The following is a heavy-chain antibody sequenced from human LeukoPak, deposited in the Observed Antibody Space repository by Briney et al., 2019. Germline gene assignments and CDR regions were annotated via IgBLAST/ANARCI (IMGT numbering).Heavy chain of an antibody. V-gene: IGHV4-4*07. CDR3: ARARTQYSSSLGGFDP. CDR1: GGSISSFY. Sequence: PSETLSLTCTVSGGSISSFYWSWIRQPAGKGLEWIGRIYTSGSTNYNPSLKSRVTISVDTSKNQFSLKLSSVTAADTAVYYCARARTQYSSSLGGFDPWGQGTLVTVSS. J-gene: IGHJ5*02. CDR2: IYTSGST. D-gene: IGHD6-13*01.